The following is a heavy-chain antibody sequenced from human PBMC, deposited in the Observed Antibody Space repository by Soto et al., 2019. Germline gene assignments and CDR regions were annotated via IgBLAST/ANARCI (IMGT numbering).Heavy chain of an antibody. CDR1: GFTVSSNY. CDR2: IYSGGST. D-gene: IGHD3-9*01. J-gene: IGHJ4*02. V-gene: IGHV3-66*01. Sequence: GGSLRLSCAASGFTVSSNYMSWVRQAPGKGLEWVSVIYSGGSTYYADSVKGRFTISRDNSKNTLYLQMNSLRAEDTAVYYCARGYDILTGPVPYSFDYWGQGALVTVSS. CDR3: ARGYDILTGPVPYSFDY.